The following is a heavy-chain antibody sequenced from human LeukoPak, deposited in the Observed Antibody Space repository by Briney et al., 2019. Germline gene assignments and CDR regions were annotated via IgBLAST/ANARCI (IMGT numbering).Heavy chain of an antibody. Sequence: SQTLSLTCTVSGGSLSSGGYYWSWIRQHPGKGLEWIGYIYYSGSTYYNPSLKSRVTISVDTSKNQFSLKLSSVTAADTAVYYCAMGHSGYNWNFPLGNWFDPWGQGTLVTVSS. V-gene: IGHV4-31*03. CDR2: IYYSGST. J-gene: IGHJ5*02. CDR1: GGSLSSGGYY. CDR3: AMGHSGYNWNFPLGNWFDP. D-gene: IGHD1-7*01.